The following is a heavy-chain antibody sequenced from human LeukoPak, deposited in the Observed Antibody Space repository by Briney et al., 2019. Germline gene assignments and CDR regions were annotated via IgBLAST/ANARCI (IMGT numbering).Heavy chain of an antibody. V-gene: IGHV3-48*02. J-gene: IGHJ6*02. CDR3: ARDLFLELLPHSTREYGMDV. D-gene: IGHD3-3*01. CDR1: GFTFNIYS. Sequence: GGSLRLSCAASGFTFNIYSMNWVRQAPGKGLEWVSYISGSSSTIYYADSVRGRFTISRDNAKNSLYLQMNSLRDEDTAVYYCARDLFLELLPHSTREYGMDVWGQGTTVTVSS. CDR2: ISGSSSTI.